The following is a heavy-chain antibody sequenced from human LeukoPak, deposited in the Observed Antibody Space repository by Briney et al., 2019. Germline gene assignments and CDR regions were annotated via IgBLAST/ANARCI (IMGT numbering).Heavy chain of an antibody. CDR1: DGSISTYY. D-gene: IGHD1-26*01. Sequence: SETLSLTCTVSDGSISTYYWSWIRQPPGKGLEWIGYVSYSGTINYNPSLKSRVTISLDTSKNQFSLKLSSVTAADTAMFYCARSSSGTSSIDPWGQGTLVTVSS. CDR3: ARSSSGTSSIDP. J-gene: IGHJ5*02. CDR2: VSYSGTI. V-gene: IGHV4-59*01.